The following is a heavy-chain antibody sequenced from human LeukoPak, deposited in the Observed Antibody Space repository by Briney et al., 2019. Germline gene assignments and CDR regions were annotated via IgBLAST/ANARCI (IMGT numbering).Heavy chain of an antibody. CDR2: IYYSGST. CDR1: GGSISGSSYY. Sequence: KSSETLSLTCTVSGGSISGSSYYWGWIRQPPGKGLEWIGSIYYSGSTYYNPSLKSRVTISVDTSKNQFSLKLSSVTAADTAVYYCASPYYDFWSGYRFDYWGQGTLVTVSS. V-gene: IGHV4-39*01. CDR3: ASPYYDFWSGYRFDY. J-gene: IGHJ4*02. D-gene: IGHD3-3*01.